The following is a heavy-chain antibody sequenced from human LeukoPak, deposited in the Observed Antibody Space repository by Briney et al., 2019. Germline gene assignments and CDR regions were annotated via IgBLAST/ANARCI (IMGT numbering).Heavy chain of an antibody. V-gene: IGHV3-23*01. CDR1: GFTFSSSA. D-gene: IGHD3-10*01. CDR2: ISGSGSGGST. J-gene: IGHJ5*02. CDR3: AKSIGITMVRGVS. Sequence: GGSLRLSCAASGFTFSSSAMSWVRQAPGKGMEWVSSISGSGSGGSTYYADSVKGRFTISRDNSKNTLYLQMNSLIAEDPAVYYCAKSIGITMVRGVSWGQGTLVTVSS.